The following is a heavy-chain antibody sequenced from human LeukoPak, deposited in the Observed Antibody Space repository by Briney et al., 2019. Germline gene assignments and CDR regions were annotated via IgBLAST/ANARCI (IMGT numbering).Heavy chain of an antibody. CDR3: AKAKYDYGDPVGWFDP. CDR2: ISGSGGST. V-gene: IGHV3-23*01. D-gene: IGHD4-17*01. J-gene: IGHJ5*02. Sequence: GGSLRLSCAASGFTFSSSGMSWVRQAPGRGLEWVSAISGSGGSTYYADSVKGRFTISRDNSKNTLYLQMNSLRADDTAVYYCAKAKYDYGDPVGWFDPWGQGILVTVSS. CDR1: GFTFSSSG.